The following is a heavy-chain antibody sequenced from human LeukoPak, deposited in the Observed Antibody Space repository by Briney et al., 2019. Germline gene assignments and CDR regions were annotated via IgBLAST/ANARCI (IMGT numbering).Heavy chain of an antibody. D-gene: IGHD2-21*02. CDR3: AKDGIRGGDWGDYFDY. CDR1: GFTFSSYG. CDR2: ISYDGSNK. Sequence: PGGSLRLSCAAPGFTFSSYGMHWVRQAPGKGLEWVAVISYDGSNKYYADSVKGRFTISRDNSKNTLYLQMNSLRAEDTAVYYCAKDGIRGGDWGDYFDYWGQGTLVTVSS. V-gene: IGHV3-30*18. J-gene: IGHJ4*02.